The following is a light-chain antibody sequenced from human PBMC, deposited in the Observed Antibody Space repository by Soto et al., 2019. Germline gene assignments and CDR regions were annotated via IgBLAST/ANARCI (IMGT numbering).Light chain of an antibody. CDR3: AACDDSLSGWV. CDR1: SSNIGSNY. CDR2: RNN. J-gene: IGLJ3*02. V-gene: IGLV1-47*01. Sequence: QPVLTQPPSASGTPGQRVTISCSGSSSNIGSNYVYWYQQLPGTAPKLLIYRNNQRPSGVPDRFSGSKSVTSASLAISGLRSEDEADYYCAACDDSLSGWVFGGGTKLTVL.